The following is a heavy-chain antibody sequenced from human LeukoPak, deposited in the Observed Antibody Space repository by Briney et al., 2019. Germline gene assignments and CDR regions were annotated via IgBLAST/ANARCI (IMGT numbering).Heavy chain of an antibody. CDR1: GDSVTSNSPA. CDR2: TYYRSKWYN. CDR3: ARDQAGLDY. D-gene: IGHD6-19*01. V-gene: IGHV6-1*01. J-gene: IGHJ4*02. Sequence: SQTLSLTCAISGDSVTSNSPAWNWIRQSPSRALEWLGRTYYRSKWYNDYAVSVESRITIRPDTSKNQFSLQLNSMTPEDTAVYYCARDQAGLDYWGQGTLVTVSS.